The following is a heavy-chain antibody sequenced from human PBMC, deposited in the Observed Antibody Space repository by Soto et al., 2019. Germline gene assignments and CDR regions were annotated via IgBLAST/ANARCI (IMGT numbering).Heavy chain of an antibody. J-gene: IGHJ4*02. CDR3: ARGEGGSY. V-gene: IGHV1-69*08. CDR1: GGTFSSYT. CDR2: ITPIYDTP. D-gene: IGHD1-26*01. Sequence: QVQLVQSWAEVEKPGSSVKVSCKASGGTFSSYTINWVRQAPGQGLEWMGRITPIYDTPDYAQKFQGRISITADRATSTAYMELSSLRSEDTAVYYCARGEGGSYWAQGTLVTVSS.